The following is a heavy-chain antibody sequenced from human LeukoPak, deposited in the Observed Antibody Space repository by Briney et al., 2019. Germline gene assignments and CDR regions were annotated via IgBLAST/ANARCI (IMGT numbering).Heavy chain of an antibody. CDR2: ISGSGGST. CDR3: ARGGRYCSSTSCYPDFDY. Sequence: GGTLRLYCAASGFTFSSYGMSWVRQAPGNGLDLFSAISGSGGSTYYADSVKGRFTISRDNSKNTLYLQMNSLRAEDTAVYYCARGGRYCSSTSCYPDFDYWGQGTLVTVSS. V-gene: IGHV3-23*01. J-gene: IGHJ4*02. CDR1: GFTFSSYG. D-gene: IGHD2-2*01.